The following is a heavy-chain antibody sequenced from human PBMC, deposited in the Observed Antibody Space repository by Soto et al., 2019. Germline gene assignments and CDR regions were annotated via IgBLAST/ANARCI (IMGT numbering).Heavy chain of an antibody. CDR3: ASGGSSLNFDS. D-gene: IGHD6-6*01. J-gene: IGHJ4*02. V-gene: IGHV3-74*01. Sequence: EVQLVESGGGLVQPGGSLRLSCAASGFTLRSYWMQWVRQAPGKGLVWVSWINSDGSSTRYADSVKGRFTISRDNAKNTLYLQMNSLRAEDTAVYYCASGGSSLNFDSWGQGTLVTVSS. CDR1: GFTLRSYW. CDR2: INSDGSST.